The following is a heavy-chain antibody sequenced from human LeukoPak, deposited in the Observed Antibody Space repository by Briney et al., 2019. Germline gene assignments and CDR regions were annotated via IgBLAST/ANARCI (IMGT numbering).Heavy chain of an antibody. CDR2: ISSSSSYI. CDR3: ARDRDNYYDSSGYLFDP. CDR1: GFTFSSYS. Sequence: PGGSLRLSCAASGFTFSSYSMNWVRQAPGKGLEWVSSISSSSSYIYYADSVKGRFTISRDNAKNSLYLQMNSLRAEDTAVYYCARDRDNYYDSSGYLFDPWGQGTLVTVSS. D-gene: IGHD3-22*01. V-gene: IGHV3-21*01. J-gene: IGHJ5*02.